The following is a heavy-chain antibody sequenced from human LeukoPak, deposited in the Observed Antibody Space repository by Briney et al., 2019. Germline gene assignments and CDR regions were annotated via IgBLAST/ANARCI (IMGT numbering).Heavy chain of an antibody. D-gene: IGHD3-16*02. J-gene: IGHJ3*02. CDR2: ISWNSGSI. CDR3: AKDSLKRVIDGAFDI. V-gene: IGHV3-9*01. CDR1: GFTFDDYA. Sequence: GGSLRLSCAASGFTFDDYAMHWVRQAPGKGLEWVSGISWNSGSIGYADSVKGRFTISRDNAKNSLYLQMNSLRAEDTALYYCAKDSLKRVIDGAFDIWGQGTMVTVSS.